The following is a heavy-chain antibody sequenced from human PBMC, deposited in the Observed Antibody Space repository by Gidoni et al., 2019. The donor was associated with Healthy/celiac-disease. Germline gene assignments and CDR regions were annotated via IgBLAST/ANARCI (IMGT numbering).Heavy chain of an antibody. Sequence: QVQLVQSGAAVNKPWSSVQVSCKASGGTLRSYAISWVRQAPGHGLEWMGGIIPIFGTANYAQKFQGRVTITADESTSTAYMELSSLRSEDTAVYYCARGQKYSSSWGWFYPWGQGTLVTVSS. V-gene: IGHV1-69*01. CDR1: GGTLRSYA. J-gene: IGHJ5*02. CDR3: ARGQKYSSSWGWFYP. D-gene: IGHD6-6*01. CDR2: IIPIFGTA.